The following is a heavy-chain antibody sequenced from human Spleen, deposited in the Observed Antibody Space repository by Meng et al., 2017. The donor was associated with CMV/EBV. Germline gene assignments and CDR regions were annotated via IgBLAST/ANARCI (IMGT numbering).Heavy chain of an antibody. J-gene: IGHJ6*02. CDR3: ARRVDFWSGYYYYYGMDV. D-gene: IGHD3-3*01. V-gene: IGHV3-30*02. CDR1: GFTFMSKG. CDR2: IRYDGSKQ. Sequence: GGSLRLSCEASGFTFMSKGMHWVRQAPGKGLEWVAFIRYDGSKQYYVDSVKGRFTISRDNSKNTLYLQMNSLRAEDTAVYYCARRVDFWSGYYYYYGMDVWGQGTTVTVSS.